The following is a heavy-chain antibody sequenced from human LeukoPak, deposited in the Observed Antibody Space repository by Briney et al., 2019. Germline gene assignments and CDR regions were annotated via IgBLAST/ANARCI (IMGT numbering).Heavy chain of an antibody. V-gene: IGHV3-48*03. CDR1: GFTFSSYE. J-gene: IGHJ4*02. D-gene: IGHD3-10*01. CDR3: ARDQAMVRGVSDY. CDR2: ISSSGSTI. Sequence: GGSLRLSCAASGFTFSSYEMNWVRQAPGKGLEWVSYISSSGSTIYYADSVKGRFTISRDNAKNSLYLQMNSLRAEDTAVYYCARDQAMVRGVSDYWGQGTLVTVSS.